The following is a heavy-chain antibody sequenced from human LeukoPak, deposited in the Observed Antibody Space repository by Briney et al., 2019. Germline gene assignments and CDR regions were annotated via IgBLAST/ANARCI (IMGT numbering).Heavy chain of an antibody. CDR3: ARDPVLRFLEWLVRGTGYFDY. Sequence: GGSLRLSCAASGFTFSSYAMHWVRQAPGKGLEWVAVISYDGSNKYYADSVKGRFTISRDNSKNTLYLQMNSLRAEDTAVYYCARDPVLRFLEWLVRGTGYFDYWGQGTLVTVSS. CDR2: ISYDGSNK. D-gene: IGHD3-3*01. J-gene: IGHJ4*02. CDR1: GFTFSSYA. V-gene: IGHV3-30*01.